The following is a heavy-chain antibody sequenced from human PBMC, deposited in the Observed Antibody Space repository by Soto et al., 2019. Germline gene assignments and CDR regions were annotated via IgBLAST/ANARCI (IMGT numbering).Heavy chain of an antibody. V-gene: IGHV3-33*01. J-gene: IGHJ5*02. CDR1: GFTFSSYG. Sequence: QVQLVESGGGVVQPGRSLRLSCAASGFTFSSYGMHWVRQAPGKGLEWVAVIWYDGSNKYYADSVKGRFTISRDNSKNTLYLQMNSLRAEDTAVYYCARGGLMVRGENWFDPWGQGTLVTVSS. CDR3: ARGGLMVRGENWFDP. CDR2: IWYDGSNK. D-gene: IGHD3-10*01.